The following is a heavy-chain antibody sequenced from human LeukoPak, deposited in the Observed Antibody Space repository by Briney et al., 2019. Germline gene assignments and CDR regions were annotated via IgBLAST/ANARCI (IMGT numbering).Heavy chain of an antibody. CDR3: ASNPYWNDDYFDC. Sequence: SETLSLTCTVSGGSVSSGSYYWSWIGQPPGKGLEWIGYIYYSGSTNYNPSLKSRVTISVDTSKNQFSLKLSSVTAADTAVYYCASNPYWNDDYFDCWGQGALVTVSS. CDR1: GGSVSSGSYY. CDR2: IYYSGST. J-gene: IGHJ4*02. D-gene: IGHD1-1*01. V-gene: IGHV4-61*01.